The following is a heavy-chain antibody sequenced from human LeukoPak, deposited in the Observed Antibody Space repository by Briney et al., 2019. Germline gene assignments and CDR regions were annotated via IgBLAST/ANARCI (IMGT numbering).Heavy chain of an antibody. CDR3: ARWPVGRHDFRRGFDY. CDR2: ISYDGSNK. J-gene: IGHJ4*02. CDR1: GFTFSSYA. Sequence: QSGGSLRLSCAASGFTFSSYAMHWVRQAPGKGLEWVAVISYDGSNKYYADSVKGRFTISRDNSKNTLYLQMNSLRAEDTAVYYCARWPVGRHDFRRGFDYWGQGTLVTVSS. D-gene: IGHD3-3*01. V-gene: IGHV3-30-3*01.